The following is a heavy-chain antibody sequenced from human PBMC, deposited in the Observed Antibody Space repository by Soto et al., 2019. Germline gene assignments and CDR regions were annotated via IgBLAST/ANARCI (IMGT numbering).Heavy chain of an antibody. D-gene: IGHD3-22*01. J-gene: IGHJ4*02. Sequence: GGSLRLSCAASGFTFSSYSMNWVRQAPGKGLEWVSYISSSSSTIYYADSVKGRFTISRDNAKNSLYLQMNSLKDEDTAVYYCARDPTYYYDSSGYPLHWGQGTLVTVSS. V-gene: IGHV3-48*02. CDR3: ARDPTYYYDSSGYPLH. CDR1: GFTFSSYS. CDR2: ISSSSSTI.